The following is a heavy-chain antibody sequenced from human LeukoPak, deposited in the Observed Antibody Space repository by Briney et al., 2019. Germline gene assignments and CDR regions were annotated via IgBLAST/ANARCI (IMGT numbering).Heavy chain of an antibody. D-gene: IGHD5-12*01. CDR2: INHSGST. Sequence: NPSETLSLTCTVSGGSISSSSYYWGWIRQPPGKGLEWIGEINHSGSTHYNPSLKSRVTISVDTSKNQFSLKLSSVTAADTAVYYCARTTFYPYSGYDYRYYYGMDVWGQGTTVTVSS. V-gene: IGHV4-39*07. CDR3: ARTTFYPYSGYDYRYYYGMDV. J-gene: IGHJ6*02. CDR1: GGSISSSSYY.